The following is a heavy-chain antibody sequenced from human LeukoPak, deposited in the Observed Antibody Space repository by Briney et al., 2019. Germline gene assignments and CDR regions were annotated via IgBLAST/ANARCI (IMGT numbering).Heavy chain of an antibody. Sequence: GGSLRLSCAASGFNVGSNYMSWVRQTPGKGLEWVSVIYRGGATYYADSVKGRFTLSRDNSKNTLYLQMNSLRAEDTAVYYCAGGIQLWLPFDYWGQGTLVTVSS. D-gene: IGHD5-18*01. V-gene: IGHV3-53*01. CDR1: GFNVGSNY. CDR2: IYRGGAT. CDR3: AGGIQLWLPFDY. J-gene: IGHJ4*02.